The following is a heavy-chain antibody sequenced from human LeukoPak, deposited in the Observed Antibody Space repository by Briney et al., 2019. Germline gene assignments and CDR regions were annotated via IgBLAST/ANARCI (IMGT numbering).Heavy chain of an antibody. D-gene: IGHD6-19*01. CDR3: ARAPRQWLYYFDY. Sequence: SETLSLTCTVSGGSISSYYWSWIRQPPGKGLEWIGNIYYSGSTNYNPSLKSRVTISVDTSKNQFSLKLSSVTAADTAVYYCARAPRQWLYYFDYWGQGTLVTVSS. CDR2: IYYSGST. V-gene: IGHV4-59*01. CDR1: GGSISSYY. J-gene: IGHJ4*02.